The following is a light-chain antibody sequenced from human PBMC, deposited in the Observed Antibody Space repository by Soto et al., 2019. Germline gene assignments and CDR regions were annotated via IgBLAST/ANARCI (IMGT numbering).Light chain of an antibody. V-gene: IGKV1-9*01. J-gene: IGKJ4*01. Sequence: DIQLTQSPSFLSASVGDRVTITCRASQDTSSSLAWYQQKPGKAPKLLIYTISTLQSGVPPRFRGSGSGTEFTLTISSLQPEDCATYYCQQHNRYPLTFGGGTKVEI. CDR1: QDTSSS. CDR3: QQHNRYPLT. CDR2: TIS.